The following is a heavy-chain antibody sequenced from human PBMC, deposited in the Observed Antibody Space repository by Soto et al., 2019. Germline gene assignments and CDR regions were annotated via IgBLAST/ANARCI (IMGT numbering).Heavy chain of an antibody. Sequence: GGSLRLSCAVSGFTFDDNAMHWVRQAPEKGLEWVSGINWKSDIGYADSVKGRFTISRDNAENSLYLQMNSLRAEDTALYYCAISKDRGGRTMFIYWGQGTQVTVSS. V-gene: IGHV3-9*01. CDR2: INWKSDI. CDR3: AISKDRGGRTMFIY. CDR1: GFTFDDNA. D-gene: IGHD3-10*02. J-gene: IGHJ4*02.